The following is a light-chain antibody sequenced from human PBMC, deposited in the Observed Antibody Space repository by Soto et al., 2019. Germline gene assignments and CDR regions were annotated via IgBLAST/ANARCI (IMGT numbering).Light chain of an antibody. J-gene: IGKJ3*01. CDR1: HSVGSY. V-gene: IGKV3-11*01. CDR2: DAS. CDR3: QQRNSWPPIFT. Sequence: ETVLTQSPATLSLSPGERATLSCRASHSVGSYLAWYQQIPGQAPRLLIYDASTRATGIPARFSGSGSGTDITLTISSLEPEDFAVYYCQQRNSWPPIFTFGPGTKVDIK.